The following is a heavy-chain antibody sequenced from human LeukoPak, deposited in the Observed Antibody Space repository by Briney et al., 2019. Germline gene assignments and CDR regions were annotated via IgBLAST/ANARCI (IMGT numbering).Heavy chain of an antibody. CDR1: GFTFSTYT. D-gene: IGHD5-12*01. CDR3: ARDFSGYDYNFDY. Sequence: GGSLRHSCAASGFTFSTYTMNWVRPAPGKGLEWGSFICSSSSYMYYADSVKGRFTISRDNTKKSLYLQMNSLRAEDTAVYYCARDFSGYDYNFDYWGQGTLVTVSS. J-gene: IGHJ4*02. V-gene: IGHV3-21*01. CDR2: ICSSSSYM.